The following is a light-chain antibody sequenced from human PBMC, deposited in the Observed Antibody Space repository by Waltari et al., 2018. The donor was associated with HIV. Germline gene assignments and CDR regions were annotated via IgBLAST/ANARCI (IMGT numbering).Light chain of an antibody. CDR3: QSYKSAPFT. Sequence: DIQMTQSPSSRSASVGDRVTITCRASQAISNYLAWYKQKPGKVPKVLIYGTSSLQSGVPSRFTGSGSGTEFTLTISSLQPEDVATYYCQSYKSAPFTFGGGTRVEIK. CDR1: QAISNY. CDR2: GTS. J-gene: IGKJ4*01. V-gene: IGKV1-27*01.